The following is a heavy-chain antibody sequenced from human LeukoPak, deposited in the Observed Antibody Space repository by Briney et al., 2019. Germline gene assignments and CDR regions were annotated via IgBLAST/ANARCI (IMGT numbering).Heavy chain of an antibody. Sequence: GGSLRLSCAASGISVSSNYMSWLRQAPGKGLQGVSVIYVDGSTYYPDFVKGRITISRDNSRNTLYLQMNSLRAEDTAVYYCTTDCSGSCFDAFDIWGQGTMVTVSS. V-gene: IGHV3-66*01. CDR1: GISVSSNY. J-gene: IGHJ3*02. D-gene: IGHD1-26*01. CDR3: TTDCSGSCFDAFDI. CDR2: IYVDGST.